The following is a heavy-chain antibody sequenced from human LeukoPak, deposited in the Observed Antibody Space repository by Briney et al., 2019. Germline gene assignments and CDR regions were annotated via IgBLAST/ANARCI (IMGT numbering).Heavy chain of an antibody. CDR1: GFTFSTYW. V-gene: IGHV3-7*01. CDR2: IKQDGSEK. J-gene: IGHJ4*02. Sequence: PGGSLRLSCAASGFTFSTYWMSWVRQAPGKGLEWVANIKQDGSEKYYVDSVKGRYTISRDNARNSLYLQMNSLRAEDTAVYYCARGHTYNIYWGQGTLVTVSS. CDR3: ARGHTYNIY. D-gene: IGHD1-1*01.